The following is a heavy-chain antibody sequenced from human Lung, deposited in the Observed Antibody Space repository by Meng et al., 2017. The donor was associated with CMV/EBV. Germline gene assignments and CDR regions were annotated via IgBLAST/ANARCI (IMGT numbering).Heavy chain of an antibody. Sequence: VSCKASGDTFSNLAISWVRQTPGQGLEWMGGIIPTFNTIKYAQKFQGRLTITTDRSTSTAYMDLSSPRSDDTAVYYCVRDRIGWFDPWGQGTLVTVSS. D-gene: IGHD2-15*01. CDR3: VRDRIGWFDP. V-gene: IGHV1-69*05. CDR2: IIPTFNTI. J-gene: IGHJ5*02. CDR1: GDTFSNLA.